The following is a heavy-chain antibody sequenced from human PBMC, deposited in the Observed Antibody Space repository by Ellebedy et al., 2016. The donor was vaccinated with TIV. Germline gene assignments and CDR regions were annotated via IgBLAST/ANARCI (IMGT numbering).Heavy chain of an antibody. CDR3: VRAPRGQYYFDY. CDR2: TDSDGRSI. Sequence: GESLKISXAATGFTFTRFWMHWVRQAPGKGLVWVARTDSDGRSIHYADSVKGRFTISRDNAKNTLYLQMNSLRAEDTAVYYCVRAPRGQYYFDYWGQGTLVTVSS. J-gene: IGHJ4*02. CDR1: GFTFTRFW. V-gene: IGHV3-74*01. D-gene: IGHD5-12*01.